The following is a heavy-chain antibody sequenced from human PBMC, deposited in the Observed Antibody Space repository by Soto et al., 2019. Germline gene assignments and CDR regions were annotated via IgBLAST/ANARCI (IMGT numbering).Heavy chain of an antibody. CDR3: ARDRYSSILYYFDY. J-gene: IGHJ4*02. V-gene: IGHV3-7*05. D-gene: IGHD6-13*01. CDR2: IKQDGSEK. Sequence: GGSLRLSCAASGFTFSSYWMSWVRQAPGKGLEWVANIKQDGSEKYYVDSVKGRFTISRDNAKNSLYLQMNSLRAEDTAVYYCARDRYSSILYYFDYWGQGTLVTVSS. CDR1: GFTFSSYW.